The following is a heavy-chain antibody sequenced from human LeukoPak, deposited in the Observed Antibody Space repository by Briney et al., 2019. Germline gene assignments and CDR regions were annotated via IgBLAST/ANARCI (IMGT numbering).Heavy chain of an antibody. V-gene: IGHV3-15*01. CDR2: IKSKTDGGTV. CDR3: ATDRGARDY. D-gene: IGHD1-26*01. CDR1: GFTFSSYW. Sequence: GGSLRLSCAASGFTFSSYWMSWVRQAPGKGLEWVGRIKSKTDGGTVDYAAPVKGRFTISRDDSKNTLYLQMSSLKTEDTAVYYCATDRGARDYWGQGTLVTVSS. J-gene: IGHJ4*02.